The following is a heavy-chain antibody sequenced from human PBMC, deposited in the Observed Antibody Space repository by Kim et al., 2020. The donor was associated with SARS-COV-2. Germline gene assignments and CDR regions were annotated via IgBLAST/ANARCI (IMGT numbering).Heavy chain of an antibody. J-gene: IGHJ2*01. D-gene: IGHD3-16*01. CDR2: IYYSGST. CDR3: ARHLWGKGYWYFDL. CDR1: GGSISSYY. Sequence: SETLSLTCTVSGGSISSYYWSWIRQPPGKGLEWIGYIYYSGSTNYNPSLKSRVTISVDTSKNQFSLKLSSVTAADTAVYYCARHLWGKGYWYFDLWGRGTLAT. V-gene: IGHV4-59*08.